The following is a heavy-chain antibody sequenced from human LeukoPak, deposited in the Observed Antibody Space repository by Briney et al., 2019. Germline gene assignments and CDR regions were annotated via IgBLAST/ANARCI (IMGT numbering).Heavy chain of an antibody. Sequence: SETLSLTCAVYGGSFSGYYWSWICQPPGKGLEWIGEINHSGSTNYNPSLKSRVTISVDTSKNQFSLKLSSVTAADTAVYYCARAVGIAAADHDYWGQGTLVTVSS. J-gene: IGHJ4*02. CDR3: ARAVGIAAADHDY. D-gene: IGHD6-13*01. CDR2: INHSGST. V-gene: IGHV4-34*01. CDR1: GGSFSGYY.